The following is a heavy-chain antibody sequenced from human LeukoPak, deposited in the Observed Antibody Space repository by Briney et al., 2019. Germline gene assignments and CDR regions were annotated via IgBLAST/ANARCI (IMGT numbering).Heavy chain of an antibody. V-gene: IGHV4-59*01. CDR1: GASFNNYS. J-gene: IGHJ4*02. CDR2: MYYSGST. CDR3: PRGPTVTTDY. D-gene: IGHD4-17*01. Sequence: SETLSLTCTVSGASFNNYSCHWIRQPPGKGLEWIGYMYYSGSTDYNPSLKSRVTMSLDTSKNQFSLNLSSVTAADTAVYYCPRGPTVTTDYWGQGILVTVSS.